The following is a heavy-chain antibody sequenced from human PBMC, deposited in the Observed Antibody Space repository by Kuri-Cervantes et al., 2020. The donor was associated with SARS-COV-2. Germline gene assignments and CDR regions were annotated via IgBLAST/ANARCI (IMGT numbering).Heavy chain of an antibody. CDR2: IYYTGNT. CDR3: ARQYVLRHLEWSREMRSTYYMDV. Sequence: SETLSLTCTAPRGSISSNSYYWGWNRQPPGKGLEWIGSIYYTGNTYYNPSLNRRDTMSVDTSKNQFSLKVGSVTAADTAVYYCARQYVLRHLEWSREMRSTYYMDVWGKGTTVTVSS. J-gene: IGHJ6*03. CDR1: RGSISSNSYY. D-gene: IGHD3-3*01. V-gene: IGHV4-39*01.